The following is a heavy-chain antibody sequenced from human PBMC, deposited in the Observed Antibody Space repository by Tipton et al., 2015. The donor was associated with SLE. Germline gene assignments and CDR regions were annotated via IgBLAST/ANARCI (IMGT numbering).Heavy chain of an antibody. CDR3: AKSTDSSAWYGYFDY. V-gene: IGHV3-9*01. J-gene: IGHJ4*02. D-gene: IGHD6-13*01. Sequence: RSLRLSCAASGFTFSNYIMAWVRQAPGKGLEWVSAISWNSGTIGYADSVKGRFTISRDNAKNSLYLQMNTLRPEDAAFYYCAKSTDSSAWYGYFDYWGQGALVTVSS. CDR2: ISWNSGTI. CDR1: GFTFSNYI.